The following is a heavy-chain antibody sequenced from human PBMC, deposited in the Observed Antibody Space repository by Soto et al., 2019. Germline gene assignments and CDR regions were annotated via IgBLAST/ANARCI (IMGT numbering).Heavy chain of an antibody. Sequence: QVQLVQSGAEVKKPGSSVKVSCKASGGTFSSYALSWVRQAPGQGLEWMGGVIPMFGTADYAQKFQGRVTASHGDATRTAYMELCSRRSEDTAGDYCASSSNWQLGMGDWGQGTRVTVSS. CDR2: VIPMFGTA. V-gene: IGHV1-69*05. CDR3: ASSSNWQLGMGD. J-gene: IGHJ6*02. D-gene: IGHD2-2*01. CDR1: GGTFSSYA.